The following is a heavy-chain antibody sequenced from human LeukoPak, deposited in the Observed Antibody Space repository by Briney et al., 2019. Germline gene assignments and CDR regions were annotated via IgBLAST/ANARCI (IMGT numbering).Heavy chain of an antibody. CDR3: ARHSPSKVGFDY. CDR2: IYNIGSS. J-gene: IGHJ4*02. D-gene: IGHD1-26*01. Sequence: SETLSLTCTVSDASISSYSWSWIRQPPGKGLEWIGYIYNIGSSNYNPSLKSRVTISADTSKNQFSLKLNSVTAADTAVYYCARHSPSKVGFDYWGQGTLVAVSP. V-gene: IGHV4-59*08. CDR1: DASISSYS.